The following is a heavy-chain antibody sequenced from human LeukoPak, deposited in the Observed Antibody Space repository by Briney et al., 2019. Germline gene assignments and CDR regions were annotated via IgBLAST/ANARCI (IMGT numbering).Heavy chain of an antibody. J-gene: IGHJ5*02. CDR2: IRFDGSNK. CDR3: AKDLFVTMVRGAPRWFDP. CDR1: GFTFSSFG. D-gene: IGHD3-10*01. V-gene: IGHV3-30*02. Sequence: GGSLRLSCGASGFTFSSFGMHWVRQAPGKGLEWVAFIRFDGSNKYYADSVKGRFTISRDNSKNTLYLQMNSLRAEDTAVYYCAKDLFVTMVRGAPRWFDPWGQGTLVTVSS.